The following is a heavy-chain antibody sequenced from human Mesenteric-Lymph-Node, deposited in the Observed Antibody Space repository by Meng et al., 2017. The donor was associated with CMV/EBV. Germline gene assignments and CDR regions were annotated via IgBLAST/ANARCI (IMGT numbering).Heavy chain of an antibody. CDR3: ARHQRWLKSEGGFNY. Sequence: QVQLQQWGAGLLKPSGTLSLTCAVYGGSLSGYYWSWIRQPPGKGLEWIGEINHSGSTNYNPSLKSRVTISVDTSKNQFSLKLSSVTAADTAVYYCARHQRWLKSEGGFNYWGQGTLVTVSS. D-gene: IGHD4-23*01. V-gene: IGHV4-34*01. CDR2: INHSGST. CDR1: GGSLSGYY. J-gene: IGHJ4*02.